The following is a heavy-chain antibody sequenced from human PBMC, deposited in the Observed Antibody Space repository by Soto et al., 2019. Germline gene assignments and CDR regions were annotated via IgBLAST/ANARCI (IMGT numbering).Heavy chain of an antibody. J-gene: IGHJ3*02. CDR1: GFTFNRNT. V-gene: IGHV3-30*04. CDR3: ASLRGYYYEGTGYVDFDI. D-gene: IGHD3-9*01. Sequence: QVQLVESGGGVVQPGRSLRLSCAASGFTFNRNTMHWVRQAPGKGLEWVAVISFDGSHRDYADSVKGRFTISRDNSENTLYLQMHSLRAEDTAVFYCASLRGYYYEGTGYVDFDIWGQGTMVTVSS. CDR2: ISFDGSHR.